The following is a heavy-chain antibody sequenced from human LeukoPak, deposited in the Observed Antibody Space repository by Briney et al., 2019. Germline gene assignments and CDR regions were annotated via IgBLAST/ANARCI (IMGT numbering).Heavy chain of an antibody. J-gene: IGHJ4*02. V-gene: IGHV4-34*01. Sequence: YPSETLSLTCAVYGGSFSGYYWSWIRQPPGKGLEWIGEINHSGSTNYNPSLKSRVTISVDTSKNQFSLKLSSVTAADTAVYYCARGDPDIVVVPAGGYYFDYWGQGTLVTVSS. D-gene: IGHD2-2*01. CDR1: GGSFSGYY. CDR2: INHSGST. CDR3: ARGDPDIVVVPAGGYYFDY.